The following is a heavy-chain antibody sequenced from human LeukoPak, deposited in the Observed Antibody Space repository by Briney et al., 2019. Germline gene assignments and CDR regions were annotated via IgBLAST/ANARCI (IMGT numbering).Heavy chain of an antibody. V-gene: IGHV4-59*01. CDR1: GGPTTSYY. CDR2: IYYSGST. CDR3: ARDTSGYRRGSFDY. J-gene: IGHJ4*02. D-gene: IGHD3-22*01. Sequence: SETLSLTCTVSGGPTTSYYWSRIRQPPGKGLEWIGYIYYSGSTNYNPSLKSRATISVDTSKNQFSLKLSSLTAADTAVYYCARDTSGYRRGSFDYWGQGTLVTVSS.